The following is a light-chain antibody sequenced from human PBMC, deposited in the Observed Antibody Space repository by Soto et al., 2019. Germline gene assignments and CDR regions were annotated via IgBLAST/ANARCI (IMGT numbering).Light chain of an antibody. V-gene: IGLV2-23*01. CDR2: EGS. CDR3: CSYAGSRV. CDR1: SSDVGSYNL. Sequence: QSALTQPASVSGSPGQSITISCTGTSSDVGSYNLVSWYQQHPGKAPKLMIYEGSKRPSGVSNGFSGSKSGNTASLTISGLQAEDEADYYCCSYAGSRVFGGGTQLTVL. J-gene: IGLJ3*02.